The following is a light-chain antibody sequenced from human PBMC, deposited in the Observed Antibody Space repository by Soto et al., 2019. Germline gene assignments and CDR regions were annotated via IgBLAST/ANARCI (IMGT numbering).Light chain of an antibody. CDR3: NSYTSTSSWV. CDR2: EVT. Sequence: QSALSQPASVAGSPGQSITISCTGTRSDVGSYNYVSWYQQHPGKAPKLMIYEVTNRPSGVSNRFSGSKSGNTASLTISGLPAEDEAAYYCNSYTSTSSWVFGGGTKLTVL. J-gene: IGLJ3*02. V-gene: IGLV2-14*01. CDR1: RSDVGSYNY.